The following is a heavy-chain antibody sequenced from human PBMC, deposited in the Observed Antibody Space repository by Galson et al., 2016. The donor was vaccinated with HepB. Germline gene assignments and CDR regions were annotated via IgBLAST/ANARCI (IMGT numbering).Heavy chain of an antibody. CDR1: GFNLREYA. J-gene: IGHJ3*01. V-gene: IGHV3-11*06. CDR3: ARDWGGGAFDV. CDR2: ISSSSDEI. D-gene: IGHD7-27*01. Sequence: SLRLSCAASGFNLREYAMSWIRQAPGKGLEWVSKISSSSDEIRYADSLKGRFTISSDNARSSLFLQMNSLRAEDTAVYYCARDWGGGAFDVWGQGTLVIVSS.